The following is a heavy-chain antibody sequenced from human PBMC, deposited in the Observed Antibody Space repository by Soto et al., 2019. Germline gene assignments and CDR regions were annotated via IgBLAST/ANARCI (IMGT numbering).Heavy chain of an antibody. D-gene: IGHD2-2*01. J-gene: IGHJ3*02. CDR2: IRSKANSYAT. CDR1: GFTFSGSA. CDR3: TRHQLGRTYLPGDAFDI. V-gene: IGHV3-73*01. Sequence: GGSLRLSCAASGFTFSGSAMHWVRQASGKGLEWVGRIRSKANSYATAYAASVKGRFTISRDDSKNTAYLQMNSLKTEDTAVYYCTRHQLGRTYLPGDAFDIWGQGTMVTVSS.